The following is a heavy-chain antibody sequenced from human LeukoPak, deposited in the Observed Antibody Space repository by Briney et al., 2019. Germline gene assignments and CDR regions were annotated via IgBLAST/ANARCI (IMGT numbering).Heavy chain of an antibody. J-gene: IGHJ4*02. D-gene: IGHD6-19*01. CDR2: INPNSGGT. Sequence: GASVKVSCKASGYSFTGYYMHWVRQAPGQGLEWMGWINPNSGGTNYAQKFQGRVTITRNTSISTAYMELSSLGSEDTAVYYCASRGSSGCFLLWGQGTLVTVSS. CDR1: GYSFTGYY. CDR3: ASRGSSGCFLL. V-gene: IGHV1-2*02.